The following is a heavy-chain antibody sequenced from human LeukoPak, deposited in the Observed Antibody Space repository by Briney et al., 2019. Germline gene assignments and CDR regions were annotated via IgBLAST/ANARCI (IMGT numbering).Heavy chain of an antibody. D-gene: IGHD3-10*01. CDR1: GGSISSYY. CDR2: TYYSGST. Sequence: SETLSLTCTVSGGSISSYYWSWIRQPPGRGLEWIGYTYYSGSTNYNPSLKSRVTISVDTSKNQFSLKLSSVTAADTAVYYCARDLGSGPYYYYGMDVWGQGTTVTVSS. CDR3: ARDLGSGPYYYYGMDV. V-gene: IGHV4-59*01. J-gene: IGHJ6*02.